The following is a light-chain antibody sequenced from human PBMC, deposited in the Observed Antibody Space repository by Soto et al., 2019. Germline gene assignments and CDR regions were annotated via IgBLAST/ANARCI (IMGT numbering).Light chain of an antibody. CDR3: CSYAGSSTQSYV. CDR1: NSDVGSYNL. CDR2: EVS. J-gene: IGLJ1*01. V-gene: IGLV2-23*02. Sequence: QSALTQPASASGSPGQSITISCTGTNSDVGSYNLVSWYQQHPGKAPKVIIYEVSERPSGVSDRFSGSKSGNTASLMISGLQAEDEADYYCCSYAGSSTQSYVFGSGTKLTVL.